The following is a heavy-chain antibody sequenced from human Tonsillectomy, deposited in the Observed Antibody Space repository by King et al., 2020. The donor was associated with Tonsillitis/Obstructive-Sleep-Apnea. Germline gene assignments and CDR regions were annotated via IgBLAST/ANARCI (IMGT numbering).Heavy chain of an antibody. Sequence: ESGGGVVQPGRSLRLSCAASGFTFSNYGMHWVRPAPGKGLEWVALIWYDGSNKYYADSVKGRFTISRDNSKNTLYLQMNSLRAEDTAVYYCAKDERSYYWYFDLWGRGTLVTVSS. CDR3: AKDERSYYWYFDL. CDR2: IWYDGSNK. V-gene: IGHV3-33*06. CDR1: GFTFSNYG. D-gene: IGHD3-10*01. J-gene: IGHJ2*01.